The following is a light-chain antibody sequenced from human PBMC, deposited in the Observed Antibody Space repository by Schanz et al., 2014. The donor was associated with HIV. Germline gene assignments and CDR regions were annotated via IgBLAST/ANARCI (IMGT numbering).Light chain of an antibody. CDR2: GAS. CDR3: QQHGGSPET. J-gene: IGKJ1*01. V-gene: IGKV3-20*01. Sequence: ETVLTQSPGSLSLSPGERATLSCRASQSISNTYLAWYQQKPGQAPRLLLYGASRRATGIPDRFSGSESGTDFTLTISRLEPEDFAVYYCQQHGGSPETFGQGTKVEIK. CDR1: QSISNTY.